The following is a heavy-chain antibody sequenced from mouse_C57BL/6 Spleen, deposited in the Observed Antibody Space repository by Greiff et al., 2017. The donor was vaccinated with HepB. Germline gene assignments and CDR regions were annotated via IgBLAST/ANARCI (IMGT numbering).Heavy chain of an antibody. CDR2: IYPGSGST. J-gene: IGHJ4*01. Sequence: QVQLQQPGAELVKPGASVKMSCKASGYTFTSYWITWVKQRPGQGLEWIGDIYPGSGSTNYNEKFKSKATLTVDTSSSTAYMQLSSLTSEDSAVYYCARWGQLRQGGAMDYWGQGTSVTVSS. V-gene: IGHV1-55*01. D-gene: IGHD3-2*02. CDR1: GYTFTSYW. CDR3: ARWGQLRQGGAMDY.